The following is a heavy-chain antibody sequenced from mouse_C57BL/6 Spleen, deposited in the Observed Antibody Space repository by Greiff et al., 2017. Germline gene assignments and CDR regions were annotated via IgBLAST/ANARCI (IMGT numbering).Heavy chain of an antibody. J-gene: IGHJ1*03. CDR1: GFTFSDYY. CDR3: ARPYYYGSSYGYFDV. D-gene: IGHD1-1*01. V-gene: IGHV5-12*01. CDR2: ISNGGGST. Sequence: EVQVVESGGGLVQPGGSLKHSCAASGFTFSDYYMYWVRQTPEKRLEWVAYISNGGGSTYYPDTVKGRFTISSDNAKNTLYLQMSRLKSEDTAMYYWARPYYYGSSYGYFDVCGTGTTVTVSS.